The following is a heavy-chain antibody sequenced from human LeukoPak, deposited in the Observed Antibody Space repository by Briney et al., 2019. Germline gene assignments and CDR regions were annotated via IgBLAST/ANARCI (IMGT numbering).Heavy chain of an antibody. CDR1: GGSISGYY. D-gene: IGHD1-26*01. CDR2: AYYTGST. J-gene: IGHJ6*02. CDR3: AIRSGRNYYGVDV. V-gene: IGHV4-59*08. Sequence: SETLSLTCTVSGGSISGYYWNWIRQPPGRGLEWVWYAYYTGSTSYNPSLTSRVTISVDTTKNQFSLTLSSVAAADTGVYYCAIRSGRNYYGVDVWGQGTTVTVPS.